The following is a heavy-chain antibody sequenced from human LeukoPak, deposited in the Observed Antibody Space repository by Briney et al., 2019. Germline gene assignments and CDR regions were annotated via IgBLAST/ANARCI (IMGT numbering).Heavy chain of an antibody. Sequence: GASVKVSCKASGYTFTSYAMNWVRQAPGQGLEWMGWINTNTGNPTYAQGFTGRFVFSLDTSVSTAYLQISSLKAEDTAVYYCARAWFGELLRNYYYYGMDVWGQGTTVTVSS. V-gene: IGHV7-4-1*02. CDR1: GYTFTSYA. D-gene: IGHD3-10*01. J-gene: IGHJ6*02. CDR2: INTNTGNP. CDR3: ARAWFGELLRNYYYYGMDV.